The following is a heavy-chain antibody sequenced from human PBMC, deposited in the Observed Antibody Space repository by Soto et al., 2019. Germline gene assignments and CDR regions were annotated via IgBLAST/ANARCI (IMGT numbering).Heavy chain of an antibody. Sequence: QVQLVQSGAEVRKPGSSVRVSCKASGGSFNRHTISWVRQAPGQGLEWMGGIIPIFGTANHAQKFQGRVTTTADESTSTFEMELSSMCVDDTAKYYCARGWRYDSTDYWYAYWAQGTLGIVSS. CDR2: IIPIFGTA. J-gene: IGHJ4*02. CDR3: ARGWRYDSTDYWYAY. CDR1: GGSFNRHT. D-gene: IGHD3-3*01. V-gene: IGHV1-69*01.